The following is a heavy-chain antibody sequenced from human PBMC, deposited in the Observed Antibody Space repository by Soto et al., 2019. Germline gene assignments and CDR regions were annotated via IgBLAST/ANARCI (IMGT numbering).Heavy chain of an antibody. CDR2: ISYDGSNK. CDR1: GFIFSSYG. Sequence: QVQVVESGGGVVQPGRSLRLSCAASGFIFSSYGMHWVRQAPGKGLEWVAFISYDGSNKYYADSVKGRLTISRDNSKNTLYLQMNSLRSEDTAVYYCAKRRNVLRFLEWSSGMEVWGQGTTVTVSS. J-gene: IGHJ6*02. V-gene: IGHV3-30*18. CDR3: AKRRNVLRFLEWSSGMEV. D-gene: IGHD3-3*01.